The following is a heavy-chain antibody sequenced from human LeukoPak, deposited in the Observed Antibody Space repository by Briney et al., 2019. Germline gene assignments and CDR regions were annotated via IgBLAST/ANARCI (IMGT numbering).Heavy chain of an antibody. CDR3: AKVYSSSSEGDY. Sequence: GGSLRLSCAASGFTFSSYSMNWVRQAPGKGLEWVSSISSSSSYIYYADSVKGRFTISRDNSKNTLYLQMNSLRAEDTAVYYCAKVYSSSSEGDYWGQGTLVTVSS. J-gene: IGHJ4*02. CDR2: ISSSSSYI. V-gene: IGHV3-21*01. CDR1: GFTFSSYS. D-gene: IGHD6-6*01.